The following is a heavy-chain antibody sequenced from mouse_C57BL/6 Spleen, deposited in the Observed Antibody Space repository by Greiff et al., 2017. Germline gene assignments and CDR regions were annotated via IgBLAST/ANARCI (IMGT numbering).Heavy chain of an antibody. V-gene: IGHV1-52*01. D-gene: IGHD1-1*01. CDR1: GYTFPSYW. J-gene: IGHJ2*01. CDR3: ARSHYGSSYFDY. Sequence: VQLQQPGAELVRPGSSVKLSCKASGYTFPSYWMHWVKQRPIQGLDWIGKFDPSDSETHYNQKFKDKATLTVDKSSSTAYMQLSSLTSKDSAVYYCARSHYGSSYFDYWGQGTTLTVSS. CDR2: FDPSDSET.